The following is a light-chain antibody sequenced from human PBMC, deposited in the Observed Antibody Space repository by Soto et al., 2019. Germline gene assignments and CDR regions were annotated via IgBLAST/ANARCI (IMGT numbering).Light chain of an antibody. V-gene: IGLV2-14*01. J-gene: IGLJ3*02. Sequence: QSALTRPASVSGSPGQSITISCTGTSSDVGTYNYVSWYQQHPGKAPKLMIYEVSNRPSGVSNRFSGSKSGNTASLTISGLQAEDEADYYCSSYTISSTWVFGGGTKLTVL. CDR2: EVS. CDR1: SSDVGTYNY. CDR3: SSYTISSTWV.